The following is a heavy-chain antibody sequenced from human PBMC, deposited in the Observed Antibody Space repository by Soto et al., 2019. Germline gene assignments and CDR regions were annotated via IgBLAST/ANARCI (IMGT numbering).Heavy chain of an antibody. J-gene: IGHJ4*02. CDR2: ISAYNGNT. V-gene: IGHV1-18*01. CDR1: GYTFTSYG. CDR3: ARITMIVVVDFDY. Sequence: QVQLVQSGAEVKKPGASVKVSCKASGYTFTSYGISWVRQAPGQGLEWMGWISAYNGNTNYAQKLQGRVTMTTDTHTSTDYMELRSRRSDDTAVYYCARITMIVVVDFDYWGQGTLVTVSS. D-gene: IGHD3-22*01.